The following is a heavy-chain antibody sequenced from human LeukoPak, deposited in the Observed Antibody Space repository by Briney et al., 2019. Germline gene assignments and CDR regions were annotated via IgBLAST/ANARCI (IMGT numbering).Heavy chain of an antibody. CDR3: ARGAQDYVWGSYRRPPFDY. CDR2: INHSGST. V-gene: IGHV4-34*01. CDR1: GGSFSGYY. J-gene: IGHJ4*02. D-gene: IGHD3-16*02. Sequence: SETLSLTCAVYGGSFSGYYWSWIRQPPGKGLEWIGEINHSGSTNYNPSLKSRVTISLDTSKNQFSLKLSSVTAADRAVYYCARGAQDYVWGSYRRPPFDYWGQGTLVTVSS.